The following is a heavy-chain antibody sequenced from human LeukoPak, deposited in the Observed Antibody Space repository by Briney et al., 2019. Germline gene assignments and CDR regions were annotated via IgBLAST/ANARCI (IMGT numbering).Heavy chain of an antibody. J-gene: IGHJ5*02. CDR1: GFTFSSYA. CDR3: AKGGYYYDSSGP. D-gene: IGHD3-22*01. CDR2: ISGSGGTT. V-gene: IGHV3-23*01. Sequence: GGSLRLSCAASGFTFSSYAMTWVRQAPGKGLEWVSAISGSGGTTYYADSVKGRFTFSRDNSKNTLYLQMSSLRAEDTAVYYCAKGGYYYDSSGPWGQGTLVTVSS.